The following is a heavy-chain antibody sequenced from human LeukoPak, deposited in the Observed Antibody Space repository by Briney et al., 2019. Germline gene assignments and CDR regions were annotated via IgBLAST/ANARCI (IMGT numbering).Heavy chain of an antibody. Sequence: SVKVSCKASGGTFSNYAVNWVRQAPGQGLEWMGGIIPIFGTAHYAQKFQGRVTITADESTSTAYMQLSSLRSEDTAVYYCARGWIAETTVVTPYNYRGQGTLVTVSS. CDR2: IIPIFGTA. V-gene: IGHV1-69*01. J-gene: IGHJ4*02. CDR1: GGTFSNYA. D-gene: IGHD4-23*01. CDR3: ARGWIAETTVVTPYNY.